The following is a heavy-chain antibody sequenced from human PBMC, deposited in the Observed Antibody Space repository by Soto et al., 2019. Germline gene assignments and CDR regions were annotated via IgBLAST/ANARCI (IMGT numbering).Heavy chain of an antibody. V-gene: IGHV3-23*01. CDR1: GFTFSSYA. CDR3: AKNQKIGSSGWYAYYYYGMDV. J-gene: IGHJ6*02. Sequence: GGSLRLSCAASGFTFSSYAMSWVRQAPGKGLEWVSAISGSGGSTYYADSVKGRFTISRDNSKNTLYLQMNSLRAEDTAVYYCAKNQKIGSSGWYAYYYYGMDVWGQGTTVTVSS. CDR2: ISGSGGST. D-gene: IGHD6-19*01.